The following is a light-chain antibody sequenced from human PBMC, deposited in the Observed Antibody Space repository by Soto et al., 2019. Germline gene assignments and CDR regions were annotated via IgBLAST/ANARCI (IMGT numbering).Light chain of an antibody. CDR2: GNT. CDR3: QSYDSTLSARYV. V-gene: IGLV1-40*01. J-gene: IGLJ1*01. Sequence: QSVLTQPPSVSGAPGQRVSISCTGSSTNIGAGYVVHWYQQRPGTAPKLLIVGNTIRPSGVPARFSASTSGTSDSLAITGLHAEDEGDYYCQSYDSTLSARYVFGTGTKLTVL. CDR1: STNIGAGYV.